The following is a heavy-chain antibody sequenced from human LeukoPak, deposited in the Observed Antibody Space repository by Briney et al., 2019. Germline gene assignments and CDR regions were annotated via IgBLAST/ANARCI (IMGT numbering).Heavy chain of an antibody. Sequence: GGSLRLSCAASEFSLSSYSMNWVRQAPGKGLEWLSYISSSSTLIKYADSVRGRFTISRDNAQNSLYLQMHSLRAGDTAVYFCARGSSNVAARNNWFDPWGQGTLVTVSS. CDR2: ISSSSTLI. D-gene: IGHD6-6*01. CDR1: EFSLSSYS. V-gene: IGHV3-48*01. CDR3: ARGSSNVAARNNWFDP. J-gene: IGHJ5*02.